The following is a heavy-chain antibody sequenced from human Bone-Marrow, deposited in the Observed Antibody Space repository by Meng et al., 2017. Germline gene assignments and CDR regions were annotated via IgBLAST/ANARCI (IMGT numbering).Heavy chain of an antibody. V-gene: IGHV4-34*01. J-gene: IGHJ4*02. CDR2: INHSGST. CDR3: ARGRVVAAINPKFDY. CDR1: GGSFSGYY. D-gene: IGHD2-15*01. Sequence: QGQLQQWGGGVLRPSEALSVTCAVYGGSFSGYYWSWIRQPPGKGLEWIGEINHSGSTNYNPSLKSRVTISVDTSKNQFSLKLSSVTAADTAVYYCARGRVVAAINPKFDYWGQGTLVTVSS.